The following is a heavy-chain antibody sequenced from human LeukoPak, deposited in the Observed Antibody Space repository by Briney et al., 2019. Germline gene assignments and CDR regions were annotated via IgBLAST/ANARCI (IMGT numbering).Heavy chain of an antibody. V-gene: IGHV1-2*02. D-gene: IGHD5-12*01. CDR2: INPNSGGT. CDR1: GYTFTGYF. CDR3: ARSLGYEYSTDY. J-gene: IGHJ4*02. Sequence: ASVKVSCKASGYTFTGYFMHWVRQAPGQGLEWVGWINPNSGGTNYAQKFQGRVTMTRDTSIRTAYMELSRLRSDDTAVYYYARSLGYEYSTDYWGQGTLVTVSS.